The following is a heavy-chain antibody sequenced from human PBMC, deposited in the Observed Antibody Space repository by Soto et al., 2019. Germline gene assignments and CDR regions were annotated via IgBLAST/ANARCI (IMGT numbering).Heavy chain of an antibody. Sequence: ASVKVSCKASGDIFNSYGFSWVRQAPGQGLEWMGWISAYTGNTRYTQKLQGRVTMTTDTSTSTAYMELKSLRSDDTAVYYGARDGDQGRTSDCWGQGSLVTVS. J-gene: IGHJ1*01. D-gene: IGHD7-27*01. V-gene: IGHV1-18*01. CDR3: ARDGDQGRTSDC. CDR1: GDIFNSYG. CDR2: ISAYTGNT.